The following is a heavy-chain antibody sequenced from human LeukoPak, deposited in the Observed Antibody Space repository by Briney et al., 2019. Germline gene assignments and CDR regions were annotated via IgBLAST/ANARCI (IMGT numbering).Heavy chain of an antibody. V-gene: IGHV3-23*01. CDR1: GFTFSSSA. D-gene: IGHD2-15*01. CDR2: ISNNGGYT. Sequence: GGSLRLSCAASGFTFSSSAMSWVRQAPGKGLEWVSAISNNGGYTYYADSVQRRFTIPRDNSKSTLCLQMNSLRAEDAAVYYCAKQLGYCSDGSCYFPYWGQGTLVTVSS. CDR3: AKQLGYCSDGSCYFPY. J-gene: IGHJ4*02.